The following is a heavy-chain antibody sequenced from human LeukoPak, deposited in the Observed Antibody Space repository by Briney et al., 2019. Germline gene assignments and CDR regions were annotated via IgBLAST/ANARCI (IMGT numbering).Heavy chain of an antibody. CDR1: GYTFTSYG. V-gene: IGHV1-18*01. Sequence: ASVKVSCKASGYTFTSYGISWVRQAPGQGLEWMGWISAYNGNTNYAQKLQGRVTMTTDTSTSTAYMELRSLRSDDTAVYYCAGGITMVRGVNVWFDPWGQGTLVTVSS. D-gene: IGHD3-10*01. CDR2: ISAYNGNT. J-gene: IGHJ5*02. CDR3: AGGITMVRGVNVWFDP.